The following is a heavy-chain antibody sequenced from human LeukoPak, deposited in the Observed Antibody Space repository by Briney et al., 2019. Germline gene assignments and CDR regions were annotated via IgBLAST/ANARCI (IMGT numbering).Heavy chain of an antibody. Sequence: GGSLRLSCAASGFTVSSNYMSWVRQAPGKGLEWVSVIYSGGSTYYADSVKGRFTISRDNSKNTLYLQMNSLRAEDTAVYYCAKDSMHYYDSSGYYHTLFDYWGQGTLVTVSS. CDR3: AKDSMHYYDSSGYYHTLFDY. CDR2: IYSGGST. J-gene: IGHJ4*02. CDR1: GFTVSSNY. D-gene: IGHD3-22*01. V-gene: IGHV3-53*01.